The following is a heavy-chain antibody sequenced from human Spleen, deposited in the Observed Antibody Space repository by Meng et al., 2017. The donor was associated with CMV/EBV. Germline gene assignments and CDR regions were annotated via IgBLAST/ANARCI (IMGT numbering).Heavy chain of an antibody. Sequence: SETLSLTCTVSGGSISSYYWSWIRQPPGKGLEWIGYIYYSGSTNYNPSLKRRVTISVDTDKNQFSLKLSSVTAADTAVYYCARDNDWGPDYWGQGTLVTVSS. CDR1: GGSISSYY. CDR2: IYYSGST. J-gene: IGHJ4*02. D-gene: IGHD3-9*01. V-gene: IGHV4-59*01. CDR3: ARDNDWGPDY.